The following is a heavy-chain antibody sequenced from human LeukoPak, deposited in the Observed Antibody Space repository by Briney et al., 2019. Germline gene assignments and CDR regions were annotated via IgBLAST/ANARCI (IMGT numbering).Heavy chain of an antibody. D-gene: IGHD5-18*01. CDR1: GGTLSSYA. J-gene: IGHJ5*02. CDR3: ARDRSLRELWLRNWFDP. CDR2: IIPIFGTA. V-gene: IGHV1-69*01. Sequence: SVKVSCKASGGTLSSYAISWVRQAPGQGLEWMGGIIPIFGTANYAQKFQGRVTITADESTSTAYMELSSLRSEDTAVYYCARDRSLRELWLRNWFDPWGQGTLVTVSS.